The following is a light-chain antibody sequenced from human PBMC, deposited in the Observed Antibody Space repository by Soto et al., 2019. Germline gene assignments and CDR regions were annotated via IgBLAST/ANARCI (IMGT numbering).Light chain of an antibody. CDR1: QYVSTY. CDR3: QQYGSSGT. J-gene: IGKJ1*01. Sequence: EIVLTQSPATLSLSPGERATLSCRASQYVSTYLAWYQQKPGQAPRLLIYDASNRATGIPARFSGSVSGTDFTLTISSLEPEDFAVYYCQQYGSSGTFGQGTKV. V-gene: IGKV3-11*01. CDR2: DAS.